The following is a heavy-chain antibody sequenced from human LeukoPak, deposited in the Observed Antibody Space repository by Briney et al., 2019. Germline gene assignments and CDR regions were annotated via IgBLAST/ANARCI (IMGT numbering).Heavy chain of an antibody. Sequence: AGGSLRLSCAASGFTFSSYGMHWVRQAPGKGLEWVAVISYDGSNKYYADSVKGRFTISRDNSKNTLYLQMNSLRAEDTAVYYCAKGSDSSGYSSWFDPWGQGTLVTVSS. CDR3: AKGSDSSGYSSWFDP. CDR2: ISYDGSNK. J-gene: IGHJ5*02. CDR1: GFTFSSYG. V-gene: IGHV3-30*18. D-gene: IGHD3-22*01.